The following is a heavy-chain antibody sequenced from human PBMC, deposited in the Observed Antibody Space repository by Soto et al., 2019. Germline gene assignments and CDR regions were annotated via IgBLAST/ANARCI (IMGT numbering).Heavy chain of an antibody. CDR3: ARYYDFWSGYYAPRYYLDY. D-gene: IGHD3-3*01. CDR1: GFTFSSYS. V-gene: IGHV3-21*01. Sequence: PGGSLRLSCAASGFTFSSYSMNWVRQAPGKGLEWVSSISSSSSYIYYADSVKGRFTISRDNAKNSLYLQMNSLRAEDTAVYYCARYYDFWSGYYAPRYYLDYWGQGTLVTVSS. CDR2: ISSSSSYI. J-gene: IGHJ4*02.